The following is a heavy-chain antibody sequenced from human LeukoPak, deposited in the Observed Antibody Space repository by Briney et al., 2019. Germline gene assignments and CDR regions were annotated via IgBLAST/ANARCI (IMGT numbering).Heavy chain of an antibody. D-gene: IGHD3-9*01. CDR3: ARHSRTFYDILTGTYGGYFDY. V-gene: IGHV4-34*01. Sequence: SETLSLTCAVYGGSFSDYYWSWIRQPPGRGLEWIGEINHSGSTNYNPSLKSRVTISVDTSKNQFSLQLTSVTTADTAVYYCARHSRTFYDILTGTYGGYFDYWGQRTLVTVSS. J-gene: IGHJ4*02. CDR1: GGSFSDYY. CDR2: INHSGST.